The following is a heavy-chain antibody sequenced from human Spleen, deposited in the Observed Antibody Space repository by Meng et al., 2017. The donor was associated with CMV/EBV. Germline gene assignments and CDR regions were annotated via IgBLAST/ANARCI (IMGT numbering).Heavy chain of an antibody. CDR2: IGSSSTTI. CDR3: ARDRSGYYSALDY. J-gene: IGHJ4*02. V-gene: IGHV3-48*04. Sequence: GESLKISCTASEFNFTSYSMNWVRQAPGKGLEWVSYIGSSSTTIYYADSVKGRFTISRDNAKNSLYLQMNSLRAEDTAVYYCARDRSGYYSALDYWGQGTLVTVSS. CDR1: EFNFTSYS. D-gene: IGHD3-22*01.